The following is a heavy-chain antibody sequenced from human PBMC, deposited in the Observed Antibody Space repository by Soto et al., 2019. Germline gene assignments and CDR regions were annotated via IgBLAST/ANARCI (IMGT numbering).Heavy chain of an antibody. CDR1: GGTFSSYR. Sequence: VKVSCKASGGTFSSYRINWVRQAPGQGLEWVGGIVPIYRTADYAQKFQGRVTITADESARTSYMELRSLKSQDTAVYYCARDSGAKLSSSWGQGTLVTVSS. D-gene: IGHD6-13*01. J-gene: IGHJ4*02. CDR2: IVPIYRTA. CDR3: ARDSGAKLSSS. V-gene: IGHV1-69*01.